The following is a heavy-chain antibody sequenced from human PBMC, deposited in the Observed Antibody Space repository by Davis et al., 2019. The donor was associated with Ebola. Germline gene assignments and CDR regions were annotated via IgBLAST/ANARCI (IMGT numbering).Heavy chain of an antibody. CDR2: ISSSSSYI. Sequence: PGGSLRLSCAASGFTFSSYSMNWVRQAPGKGLEWVSSISSSSSYIYYADSVKGRFTISRDNAKNSLYLQMNSLRAEDTAVYYCARDQFSVDIVATWFYWGQGTLVTVSS. V-gene: IGHV3-21*01. CDR3: ARDQFSVDIVATWFY. J-gene: IGHJ4*02. CDR1: GFTFSSYS. D-gene: IGHD5-12*01.